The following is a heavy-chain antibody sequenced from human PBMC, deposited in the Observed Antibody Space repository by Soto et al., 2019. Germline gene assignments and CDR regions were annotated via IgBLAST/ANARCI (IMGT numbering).Heavy chain of an antibody. V-gene: IGHV3-21*01. CDR1: GFTFSSYS. CDR2: ISSSSSYI. CDR3: ARDGQWLVRPFDY. Sequence: EVQLVESGGGLVKPGGSLRLSCAASGFTFSSYSMNWDRQAPGKGLEWVSSISSSSSYIYYADSEKGRFTISRDNAKNSLYLQMNSLRAEDTAVYYCARDGQWLVRPFDYWGQGTLVTVSS. J-gene: IGHJ4*02. D-gene: IGHD6-19*01.